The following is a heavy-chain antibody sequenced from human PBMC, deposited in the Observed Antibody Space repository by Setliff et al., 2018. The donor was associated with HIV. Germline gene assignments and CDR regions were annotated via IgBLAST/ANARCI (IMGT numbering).Heavy chain of an antibody. J-gene: IGHJ5*02. D-gene: IGHD1-7*01. CDR1: GYTFTGYG. V-gene: IGHV1-18*01. CDR3: ARDNWNLGSVHNWFDP. Sequence: ASVKVSCKASGYTFTGYGIHWVRQARGQGLEWMGWISGYSGDTNYAQKFQGRVTMTRDTSTSTVYMELTNLRFEDTAVYYCARDNWNLGSVHNWFDPWGQGTLVTVSS. CDR2: ISGYSGDT.